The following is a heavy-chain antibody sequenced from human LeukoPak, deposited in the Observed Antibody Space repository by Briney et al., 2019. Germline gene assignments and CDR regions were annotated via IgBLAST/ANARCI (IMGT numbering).Heavy chain of an antibody. CDR1: GGSFSGYY. Sequence: SETLSLTCAVYGGSFSGYYWSWIRQPPGKGLEWIGEITHSGSTNYNPSLKSRVTISVDTSKNQFSLKLSSVTAADTAVYYCARGQLYFDYWGQGTLVTVSS. CDR3: ARGQLYFDY. V-gene: IGHV4-34*01. J-gene: IGHJ4*02. CDR2: ITHSGST. D-gene: IGHD5-18*01.